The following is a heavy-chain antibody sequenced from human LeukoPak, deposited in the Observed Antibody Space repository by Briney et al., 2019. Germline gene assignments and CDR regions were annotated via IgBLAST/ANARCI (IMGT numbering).Heavy chain of an antibody. CDR3: ARVHDILTGYSYGMDV. D-gene: IGHD3-9*01. Sequence: GGSLRLSCAASGFTLSSYSMNWVRQAPGKGLEWVSYISSSSSTIYYADSVKGRFTISRDNAKNSLYLQMNSLRAEDTAVYYCARVHDILTGYSYGMDVWGQGTTVTVSS. J-gene: IGHJ6*02. CDR1: GFTLSSYS. CDR2: ISSSSSTI. V-gene: IGHV3-48*04.